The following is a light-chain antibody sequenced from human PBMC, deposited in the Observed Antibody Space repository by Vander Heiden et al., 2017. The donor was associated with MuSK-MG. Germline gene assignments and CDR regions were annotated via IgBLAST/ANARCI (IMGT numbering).Light chain of an antibody. J-gene: IGLJ2*01. CDR3: CSYAGSVV. Sequence: QSALTQPASVSGSPGQSITISCTGTSSDVGSYNLVSWYQQHPGKAPKLMIYEVSKRPSGVSNRFSGSNSGKTASLTISGLQAEDEAYYYYCSYAGSVVFGGGTKLTVL. CDR2: EVS. CDR1: SSDVGSYNL. V-gene: IGLV2-23*02.